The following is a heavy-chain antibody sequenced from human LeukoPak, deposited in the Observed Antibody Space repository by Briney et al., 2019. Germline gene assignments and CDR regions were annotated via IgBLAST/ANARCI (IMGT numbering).Heavy chain of an antibody. CDR1: GFTFSSYA. J-gene: IGHJ4*02. D-gene: IGHD1-26*01. CDR3: AKYGGSYHTPFDY. CDR2: ISGSGGST. V-gene: IGHV3-23*01. Sequence: GGSLRLSCAASGFTFSSYAMSWVRQAPGKGLEWISAISGSGGSTYYADSVKGRFTISRDNSKNTLYLQMNSLRAEDTAVYYCAKYGGSYHTPFDYWGQGTLVTVSS.